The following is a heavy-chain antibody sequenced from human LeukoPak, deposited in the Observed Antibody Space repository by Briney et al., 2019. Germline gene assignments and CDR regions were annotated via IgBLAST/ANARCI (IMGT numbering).Heavy chain of an antibody. CDR1: GYTFTSYG. CDR3: AREGDIVVVPAAMSPTHYYYYGMDV. Sequence: ASVKVSCKASGYTFTSYGISWVRQAPGQGLEWMGWISAYNGNTNYAQKLQGRVTMTTDTSTSTAYMELRSLRSDDTAVYYCAREGDIVVVPAAMSPTHYYYYGMDVWGQGTTVTVPS. D-gene: IGHD2-2*01. CDR2: ISAYNGNT. V-gene: IGHV1-18*01. J-gene: IGHJ6*02.